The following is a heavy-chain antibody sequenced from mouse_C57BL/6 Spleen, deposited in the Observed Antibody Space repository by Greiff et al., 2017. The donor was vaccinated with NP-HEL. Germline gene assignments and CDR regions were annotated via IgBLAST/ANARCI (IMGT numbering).Heavy chain of an antibody. CDR2: IYPGDGDT. CDR1: GYAFSSSW. D-gene: IGHD2-4*01. J-gene: IGHJ3*01. CDR3: ARSSLYDYDAWFAY. Sequence: VQLQQSGPELVKPGASVKISCKASGYAFSSSWMNWVKQRPGKGLEWIGRIYPGDGDTNYNGKFKGKATLTADKSSSTAYMQLSSLTSEDSAVYFCARSSLYDYDAWFAYWGQGTLVTVSA. V-gene: IGHV1-82*01.